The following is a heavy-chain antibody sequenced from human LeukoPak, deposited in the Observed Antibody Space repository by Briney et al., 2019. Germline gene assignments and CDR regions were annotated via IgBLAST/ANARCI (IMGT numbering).Heavy chain of an antibody. CDR1: GFTSSSYS. CDR2: ISSSSSTI. CDR3: AREEGGYYDSSGFFDY. Sequence: PGGSLRLSCAASGFTSSSYSMNWVRQAPGKGLEWVSYISSSSSTIYYADSVKGRFTISRDNAKNSLYLQMNSLRDEDTAVYYCAREEGGYYDSSGFFDYWGQGTLVTVSS. J-gene: IGHJ4*02. D-gene: IGHD3-22*01. V-gene: IGHV3-48*02.